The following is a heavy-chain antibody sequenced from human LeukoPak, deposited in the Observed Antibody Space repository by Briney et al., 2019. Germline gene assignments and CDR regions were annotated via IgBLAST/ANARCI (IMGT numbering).Heavy chain of an antibody. CDR2: ISNSGTTV. J-gene: IGHJ6*03. Sequence: GGSLRLSCAASGFTFRDYYMSWIRQAPGKGLEWLSYISNSGTTVDYSDSVLGRFTISRDNAKKSVFLQLDSLRAEDTAVYYCARGSSYGYDYNYMDVWGKGTTVTVPS. D-gene: IGHD5-18*01. CDR1: GFTFRDYY. V-gene: IGHV3-11*04. CDR3: ARGSSYGYDYNYMDV.